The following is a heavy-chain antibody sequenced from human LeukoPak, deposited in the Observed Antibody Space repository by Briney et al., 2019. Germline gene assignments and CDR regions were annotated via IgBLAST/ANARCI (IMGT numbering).Heavy chain of an antibody. CDR3: ARARDSSWDY. D-gene: IGHD6-13*01. V-gene: IGHV3-7*03. J-gene: IGHJ4*02. Sequence: RGRSLRHSCAVSGLTVGRDWMSWVRPAPGKGLEWVANIKDDGSEKYYVDSVKGRFTISRDDAKNSLYLQMNSLRAEDTAVYYCARARDSSWDYWGQGTLVTVSS. CDR2: IKDDGSEK. CDR1: GLTVGRDW.